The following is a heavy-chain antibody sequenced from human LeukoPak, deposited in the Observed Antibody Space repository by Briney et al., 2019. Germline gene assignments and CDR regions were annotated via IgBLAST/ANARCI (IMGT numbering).Heavy chain of an antibody. CDR3: ARAEYSYGSYYYMDV. V-gene: IGHV1-2*02. CDR2: INPHSGYT. Sequence: ASVKVSCKSSGYTFSGYYIHWVRQAPGQGLEWVGWINPHSGYTKFAQKFQGRVTMTRDTSSSTAYMELSSLRSEDTAVYYCARAEYSYGSYYYMDVWGKGTTVTISS. D-gene: IGHD5-18*01. J-gene: IGHJ6*03. CDR1: GYTFSGYY.